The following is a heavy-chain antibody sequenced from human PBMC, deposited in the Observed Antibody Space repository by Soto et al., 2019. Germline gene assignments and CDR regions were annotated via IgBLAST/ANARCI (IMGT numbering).Heavy chain of an antibody. CDR1: GGTFSSYA. J-gene: IGHJ6*02. CDR2: IIPIFGTA. CDR3: ARRTVGDYGCSYGFSLYYYGMDV. Sequence: SVKVSCKASGGTFSSYAISWVRQAPGQGLEWMGGIIPIFGTANYAQKFQGRVTITADESTSTAYMELSSLRSEDTAVYYCARRTVGDYGCSYGFSLYYYGMDVWGQGTTVTVSS. V-gene: IGHV1-69*13. D-gene: IGHD5-18*01.